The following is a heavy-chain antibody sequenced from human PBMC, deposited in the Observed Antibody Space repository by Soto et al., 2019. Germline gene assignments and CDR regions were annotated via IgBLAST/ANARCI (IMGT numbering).Heavy chain of an antibody. CDR3: AKDLSVGRGYFDWLPRVYMDV. CDR1: GFTFSSYA. CDR2: ISGSGGST. D-gene: IGHD3-9*01. J-gene: IGHJ6*03. Sequence: PGGSLRLSCAASGFTFSSYAMSWVRQAPGKGLEWVSAISGSGGSTYYADSVKGRFTVSRDNSKNTLYLQMNSLRAEDTAVYYCAKDLSVGRGYFDWLPRVYMDVWGKGTTVTVSS. V-gene: IGHV3-23*01.